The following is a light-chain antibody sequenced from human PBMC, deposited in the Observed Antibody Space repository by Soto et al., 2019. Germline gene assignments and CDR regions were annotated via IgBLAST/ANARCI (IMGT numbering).Light chain of an antibody. J-gene: IGLJ1*01. CDR1: RSSIGVGYA. CDR3: QSYDRSLSGFYV. V-gene: IGLV1-40*01. CDR2: GDT. Sequence: QSVLTQPPSVSGAPGQRVTISCTGSRSSIGVGYAVHWYRHLPGTAPKLLIFGDTNRPSGVPDRFSASKSGTSASLAIAGLQAEDEADYYCQSYDRSLSGFYVFGSGTKVTVL.